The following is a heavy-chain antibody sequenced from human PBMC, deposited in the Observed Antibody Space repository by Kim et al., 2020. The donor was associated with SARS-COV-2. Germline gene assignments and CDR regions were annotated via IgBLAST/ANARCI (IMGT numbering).Heavy chain of an antibody. D-gene: IGHD2-2*01. V-gene: IGHV3-33*01. CDR1: GFIFSSYA. J-gene: IGHJ4*02. CDR3: TREYCSSSSCTFDY. Sequence: GGSLRLSCAASGFIFSSYAIHWVRQAPGKGLEWVAVIWNDGNKKYYADSLKGRFTISRDNSKNTLYLQMNDLRAEDTAAYYCTREYCSSSSCTFDYWGQ. CDR2: IWNDGNKK.